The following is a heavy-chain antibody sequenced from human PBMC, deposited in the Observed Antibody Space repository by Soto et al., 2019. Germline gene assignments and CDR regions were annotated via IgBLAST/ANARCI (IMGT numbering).Heavy chain of an antibody. CDR2: ISCCGGST. J-gene: IGHJ4*02. CDR1: GFNFKKFA. CDR3: AKADGEQWLVPHLDN. V-gene: IGHV3-23*01. D-gene: IGHD6-19*01. Sequence: EVQLLESGGGVVQPGGSLRLSCVASGFNFKKFAMAWVRQAPGEGLEWVSGISCCGGSTSYAYSVKGRFSIDRDDSKNTLSLQMNSLRVEDTAQYYCAKADGEQWLVPHLDNWGQGTLVTVS.